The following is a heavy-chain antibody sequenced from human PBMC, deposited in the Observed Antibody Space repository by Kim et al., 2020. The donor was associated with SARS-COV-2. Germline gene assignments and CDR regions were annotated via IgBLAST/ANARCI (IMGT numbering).Heavy chain of an antibody. Sequence: ASVKVSCKASGYTFTNYGIHWLRQAPGQGLESMGWINTNTGNPAYAQGLTGRFVFSLDTSVSTAYLHISSLKVDDTAVYYCARDSGGTTFPYWGPGTGVT. CDR3: ARDSGGTTFPY. CDR1: GYTFTNYG. V-gene: IGHV7-4-1*02. D-gene: IGHD1-7*01. J-gene: IGHJ4*02. CDR2: INTNTGNP.